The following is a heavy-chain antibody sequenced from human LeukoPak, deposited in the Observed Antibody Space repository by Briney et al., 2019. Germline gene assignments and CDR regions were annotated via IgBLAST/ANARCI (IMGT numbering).Heavy chain of an antibody. CDR2: ISSSSRTI. V-gene: IGHV3-48*02. CDR1: GFTFIYYS. D-gene: IGHD7-27*01. CDR3: ARDGDGNFDY. J-gene: IGHJ4*02. Sequence: GSLRLSCAASGFTFIYYSMNWVRQAPGKGLEWVSYISSSSRTIHYADSVKGRFTISRDNAKNSLYLQINSLRDEDTAVYYCARDGDGNFDYWGQGTQVAVSS.